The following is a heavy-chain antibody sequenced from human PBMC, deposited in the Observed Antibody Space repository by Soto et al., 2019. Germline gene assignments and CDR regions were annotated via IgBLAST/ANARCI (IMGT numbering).Heavy chain of an antibody. CDR1: GFTFSSYS. V-gene: IGHV3-21*01. Sequence: GGSLRLSCAASGFTFSSYSMNWVRQAPGKGLEWVSSISSSSSYIYYADSMKGQFTISRDNAKNLLYLQMNSLRAEDTAVYYCARDRDSGYDLWSDYWGQGTLVTVSS. D-gene: IGHD5-12*01. CDR2: ISSSSSYI. J-gene: IGHJ4*02. CDR3: ARDRDSGYDLWSDY.